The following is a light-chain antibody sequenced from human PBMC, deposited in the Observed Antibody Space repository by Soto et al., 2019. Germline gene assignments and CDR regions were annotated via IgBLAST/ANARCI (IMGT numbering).Light chain of an antibody. CDR1: QNINSW. CDR3: QQYNVYSWT. Sequence: DIHMTQSPSTLSASVGDRVTITCRASQNINSWLAWYQQKPGKAPKLLIYEASSLEKGVPARFGGSGSGTEFTLIISSLQPDDFATYYCQQYNVYSWTFGQGTKVEIK. CDR2: EAS. J-gene: IGKJ1*01. V-gene: IGKV1-5*03.